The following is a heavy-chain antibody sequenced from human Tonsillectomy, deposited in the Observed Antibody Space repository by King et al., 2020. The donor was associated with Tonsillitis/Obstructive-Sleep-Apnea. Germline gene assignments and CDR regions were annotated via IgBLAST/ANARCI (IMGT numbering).Heavy chain of an antibody. V-gene: IGHV4-59*01. CDR2: IYYSGST. D-gene: IGHD3-22*01. Sequence: VQLQESGPGLVKPSETLSLTCTVSGGSMSRYYWSWIRHPPGKGLEWLGYIYYSGSTGYNPSLRSRVTLSVDTSKNHFSLNLSSVTAADTAVYYCARGRAYYDSTGYYYWGQGILVTVSS. J-gene: IGHJ4*02. CDR1: GGSMSRYY. CDR3: ARGRAYYDSTGYYY.